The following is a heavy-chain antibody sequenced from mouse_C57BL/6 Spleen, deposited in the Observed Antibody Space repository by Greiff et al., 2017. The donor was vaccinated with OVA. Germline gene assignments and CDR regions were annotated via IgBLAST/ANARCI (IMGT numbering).Heavy chain of an antibody. D-gene: IGHD2-3*01. CDR2: ISGGGGNT. V-gene: IGHV5-9*01. CDR3: ARWLLSWYFDV. Sequence: EVKLVESGGGLVKPGGSLKLSCAASGFTFSSYPMSWVRQTPEKRLEWVATISGGGGNTYYPDSVKGRFTISRDNAKNTLYLQMSSLRSEDTALYYCARWLLSWYFDVWGTGTTVTVSS. CDR1: GFTFSSYP. J-gene: IGHJ1*03.